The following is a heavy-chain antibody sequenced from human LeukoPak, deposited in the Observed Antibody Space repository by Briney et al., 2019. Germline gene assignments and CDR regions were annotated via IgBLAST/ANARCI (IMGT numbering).Heavy chain of an antibody. V-gene: IGHV2-5*02. CDR1: GFSLRTSGVA. CDR2: IYWDGDK. J-gene: IGHJ4*02. D-gene: IGHD2-15*01. CDR3: AHSKTGLLILYYFDY. Sequence: SGPTLVNPTQTLTLTCTFSGFSLRTSGVAVGWIRQPPGKALEWLALIYWDGDKRYNSSLKSRLTVTKDTSKNQVVLTMTSMDPVDTATYYCAHSKTGLLILYYFDYWGQGTLVTVSS.